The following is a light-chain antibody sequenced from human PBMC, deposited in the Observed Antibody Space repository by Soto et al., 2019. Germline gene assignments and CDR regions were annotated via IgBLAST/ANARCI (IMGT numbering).Light chain of an antibody. CDR1: SSDVGAYDY. CDR2: DVS. J-gene: IGLJ2*01. Sequence: QSVLTQPRSGSGSPGQSVTISCTGTSSDVGAYDYVSWYQQDPGKAPKVLIYDVSERPSGVPDRFSGSKSDNTASLTISGLQAEDEADYYCSSYAGSYTFVVFGGGTKLTVL. CDR3: SSYAGSYTFVV. V-gene: IGLV2-11*01.